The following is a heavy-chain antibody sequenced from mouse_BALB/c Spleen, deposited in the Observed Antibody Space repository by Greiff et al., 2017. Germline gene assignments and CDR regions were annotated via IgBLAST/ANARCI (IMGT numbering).Heavy chain of an antibody. CDR2: INSNGGSN. CDR3: ARESDWYFDV. Sequence: EVQGVESGGGLVQPGGSLKLSCAASGFTFSSYGMSWVRQTPDKRLELVATINSNGGSNYYPDSVKGRFTISRDNAKNTLYLQMSSLKYEDTAMYYCARESDWYFDVWGAGTTVTVSS. CDR1: GFTFSSYG. J-gene: IGHJ1*01. V-gene: IGHV5-6-3*01.